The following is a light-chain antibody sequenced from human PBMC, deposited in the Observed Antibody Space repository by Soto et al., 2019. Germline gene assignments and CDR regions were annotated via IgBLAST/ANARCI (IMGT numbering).Light chain of an antibody. CDR3: QQRSNWPPLT. J-gene: IGKJ4*01. CDR2: DAS. Sequence: EIVLTQSPGTLSLSPGERATLSCRASQSVSSNYLAWYQQMPGQAPRLLIYDASNRATGIPARFSGSGSGTDFTLTISSLEPEDFAVYYCQQRSNWPPLTFGGGTKVDIK. CDR1: QSVSSNY. V-gene: IGKV3-11*01.